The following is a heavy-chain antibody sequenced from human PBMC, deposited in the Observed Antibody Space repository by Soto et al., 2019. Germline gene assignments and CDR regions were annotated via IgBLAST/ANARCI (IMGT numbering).Heavy chain of an antibody. CDR1: GGSISSGDYY. CDR2: IYYSGST. J-gene: IGHJ5*02. D-gene: IGHD5-18*01. CDR3: ARAESGYSYDSNNWFDP. V-gene: IGHV4-30-4*02. Sequence: SETLSLTCTVSGGSISSGDYYWSWIRQPPGKGLEWIGYIYYSGSTYYNPSLKSRVTISVDTSKNQFSLKLSSVTAADTAVYYCARAESGYSYDSNNWFDPWGQGTLVTVSS.